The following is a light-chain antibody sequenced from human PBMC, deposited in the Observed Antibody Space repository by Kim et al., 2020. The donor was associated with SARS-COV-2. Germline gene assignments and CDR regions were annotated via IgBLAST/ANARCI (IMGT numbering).Light chain of an antibody. CDR2: GAS. J-gene: IGKJ2*01. CDR3: QQYNNWPYT. V-gene: IGKV3-15*01. Sequence: SGSPGERATLSCRASQSVNSNLAWYQQKPGQAPRLLIYGASTRATGIPARFSGSGSGTEFTLTISSLQSGDFAVYYCQQYNNWPYTFGQGTKLEI. CDR1: QSVNSN.